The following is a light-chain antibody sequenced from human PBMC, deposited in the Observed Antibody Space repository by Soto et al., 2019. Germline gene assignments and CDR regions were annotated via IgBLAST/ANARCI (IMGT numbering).Light chain of an antibody. CDR3: NSYTIISAPFV. CDR1: SSDVGGYNY. CDR2: EVS. Sequence: QPVLTQPASVSGSPGQSITISCTGTSSDVGGYNYVSWYQQHPGKAPKLIIYEVSDRPSGVSHRFSGSKSGNTASLTISGLQAEDEADYYCNSYTIISAPFVFGAGTQLTVL. J-gene: IGLJ7*01. V-gene: IGLV2-14*01.